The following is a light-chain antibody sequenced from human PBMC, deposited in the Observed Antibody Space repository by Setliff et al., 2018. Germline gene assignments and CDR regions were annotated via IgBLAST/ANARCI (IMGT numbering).Light chain of an antibody. V-gene: IGLV2-14*03. CDR1: SSDVGGYNY. Sequence: QSALTQPASVSGSPGQWITISCSGTSSDVGGYNYVSWYQQHPGKAPKLMIYDVTNRPSGTSNRFSGSKSGNTASLTISGLQAEDDADYYCSSYTTSGTYVFGTGTKVT. CDR3: SSYTTSGTYV. CDR2: DVT. J-gene: IGLJ1*01.